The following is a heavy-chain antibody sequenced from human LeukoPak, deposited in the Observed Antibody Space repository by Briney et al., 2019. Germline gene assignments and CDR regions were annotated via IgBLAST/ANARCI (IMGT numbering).Heavy chain of an antibody. CDR2: ISSSSSYI. J-gene: IGHJ6*02. V-gene: IGHV3-21*01. CDR3: ARDEVRFLEWLPKAYYYYGMDV. CDR1: GFTFSSYS. D-gene: IGHD3-3*01. Sequence: GGSLRLSCAASGFTFSSYSMNWVRQAPGKGLEWVSSISSSSSYIYYADSVKGRFTISRDNAKNSLYLQMNSLRAEDTAVYYCARDEVRFLEWLPKAYYYYGMDVWGQGTTVTVSS.